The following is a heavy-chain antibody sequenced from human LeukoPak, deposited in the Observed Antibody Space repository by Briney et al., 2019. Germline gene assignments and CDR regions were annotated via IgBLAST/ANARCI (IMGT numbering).Heavy chain of an antibody. CDR1: GDSIIGYY. Sequence: SETLSLTCSVSGDSIIGYYWGWIRQPPGKGLEWIGNIYYTGNTYYNSSLKSRVTMSLDTSKNQFSLKLASVTAADTAIYYCAKGAGGFSYYNWFDPWGQGTLVTVSS. V-gene: IGHV4-39*07. CDR2: IYYTGNT. CDR3: AKGAGGFSYYNWFDP. J-gene: IGHJ5*02. D-gene: IGHD5-18*01.